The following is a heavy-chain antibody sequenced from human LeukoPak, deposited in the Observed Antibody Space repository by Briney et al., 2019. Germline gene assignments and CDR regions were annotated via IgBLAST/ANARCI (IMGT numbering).Heavy chain of an antibody. D-gene: IGHD4/OR15-4a*01. CDR2: ISQDGNGK. CDR3: ARDFPMVGRGAFDV. V-gene: IGHV3-7*03. J-gene: IGHJ3*01. CDR1: GFTFSSYW. Sequence: GGSLRLSCAASGFTFSSYWMNWVRQSPGKGLEWVAKISQDGNGKLYLDSVEGRFAISRDNVENSVFLQMNSLRAEDTAVYYCARDFPMVGRGAFDVWGQGTVVTVSS.